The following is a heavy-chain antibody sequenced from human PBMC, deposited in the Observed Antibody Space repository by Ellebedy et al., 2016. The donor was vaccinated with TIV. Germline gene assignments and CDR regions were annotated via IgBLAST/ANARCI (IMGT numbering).Heavy chain of an antibody. CDR1: GFTFSSYG. J-gene: IGHJ5*02. CDR3: SRDPPPRGVRTWFNP. CDR2: IWYDGSNK. Sequence: GESLKISCAASGFTFSSYGMHWVRQAPGKGLEWVAVIWYDGSNKYYADSVKGRFTISRDTSKNTLYLQINSLRAEDTAVYYWSRDPPPRGVRTWFNPWGQGTLVTVSS. D-gene: IGHD1-26*01. V-gene: IGHV3-33*08.